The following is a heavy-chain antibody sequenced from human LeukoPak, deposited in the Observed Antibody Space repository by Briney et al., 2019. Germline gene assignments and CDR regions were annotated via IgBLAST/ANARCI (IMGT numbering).Heavy chain of an antibody. CDR3: AREGDVDTAMVFDY. J-gene: IGHJ4*02. D-gene: IGHD5-18*01. CDR2: IWYDGSNK. CDR1: GFSFSRFG. V-gene: IGHV3-33*01. Sequence: PGRSLRLSCAGSGFSFSRFGMHWVRQAPGKGLEWVAVIWYDGSNKYYADSVKGRFTISRDNSKNTLYPQMNSLRAEDTAVYYCAREGDVDTAMVFDYRGQGTLVTVSS.